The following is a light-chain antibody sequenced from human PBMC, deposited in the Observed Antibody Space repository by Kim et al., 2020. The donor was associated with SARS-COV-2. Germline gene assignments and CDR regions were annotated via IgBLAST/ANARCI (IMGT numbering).Light chain of an antibody. J-gene: IGKJ1*01. CDR1: QGISTF. CDR3: QRHNDALRT. CDR2: GAS. V-gene: IGKV1-27*01. Sequence: ASVGDGVTITCRASQGISTFLAWYQHKPGKVPKLLIYGASTLQPGVPSRFSGSGSVTDFTLTINSLQPEDVATYYCQRHNDALRTFGQGTKVDIK.